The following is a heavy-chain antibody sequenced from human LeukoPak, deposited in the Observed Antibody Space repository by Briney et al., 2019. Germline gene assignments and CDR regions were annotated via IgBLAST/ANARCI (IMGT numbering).Heavy chain of an antibody. D-gene: IGHD3-9*01. V-gene: IGHV4-34*01. CDR1: TGSFSDYY. J-gene: IGHJ2*01. CDR3: ARGIGYDILTGPGYFDL. CDR2: ISHSGST. Sequence: SETLSLTCAVYTGSFSDYYWSWIRQPPGMGLEWIGKISHSGSTNYNPSLKSRVSISVDTSKNQFSLKLSSLNAADTAVYYCARGIGYDILTGPGYFDLWGRGTLSLSPQ.